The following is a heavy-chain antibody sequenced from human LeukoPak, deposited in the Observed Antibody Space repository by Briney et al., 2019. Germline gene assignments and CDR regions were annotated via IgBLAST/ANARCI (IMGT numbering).Heavy chain of an antibody. D-gene: IGHD4-23*01. V-gene: IGHV1-2*02. CDR2: INPDSGGT. Sequence: GASVKVSCKASGYTFTDYYMHWVRQAPGQGLEWMGWINPDSGGTNYAQNFQGRVTMTRDTSISTAYMELSRLRSDDTAVYYCARPFIETPSLGALDYWGREPWSPSPQ. J-gene: IGHJ4*02. CDR3: ARPFIETPSLGALDY. CDR1: GYTFTDYY.